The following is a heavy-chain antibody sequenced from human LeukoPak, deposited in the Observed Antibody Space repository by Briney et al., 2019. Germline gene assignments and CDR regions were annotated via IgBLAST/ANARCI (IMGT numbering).Heavy chain of an antibody. Sequence: GGSLRLSCAASGFTFSGYSMNWVRQAPGKGLEWVSSITTSSSYIYYADSVKGRFTISRDNAKNSLYLQMNSLRAEDTAVYYCARDCSGGSCYGYFQHWGQGTLVTVSS. CDR2: ITTSSSYI. J-gene: IGHJ1*01. D-gene: IGHD2-15*01. V-gene: IGHV3-21*01. CDR3: ARDCSGGSCYGYFQH. CDR1: GFTFSGYS.